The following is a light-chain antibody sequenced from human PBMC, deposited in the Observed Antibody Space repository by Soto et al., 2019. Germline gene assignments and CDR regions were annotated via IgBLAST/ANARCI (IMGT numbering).Light chain of an antibody. CDR1: QSVSNY. CDR3: QQSYSNPRT. V-gene: IGKV1-39*01. J-gene: IGKJ1*01. CDR2: ASS. Sequence: DIQMTQSPSSLSASVGDRVTITCRASQSVSNYLNWYQQKPGKAPQLLVYASSNLKSGVPSRFSGSGSGTDFTLTISSLQPEDFATYYCQQSYSNPRTFGQGTKVDIK.